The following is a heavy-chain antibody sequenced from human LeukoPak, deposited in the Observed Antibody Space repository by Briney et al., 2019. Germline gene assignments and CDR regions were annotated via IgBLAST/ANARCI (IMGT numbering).Heavy chain of an antibody. CDR2: INPNSGGT. V-gene: IGHV1-2*02. Sequence: ASVKVSCKASGYTFTGYYMHWVRPAPGQGLEWMGWINPNSGGTNYAQKFQGRVTMTRDTSISTAYMELSRLRSDDTAVYYCARLSDGWYVGGWFDPWGQGTLVTVSS. J-gene: IGHJ5*02. CDR1: GYTFTGYY. D-gene: IGHD6-19*01. CDR3: ARLSDGWYVGGWFDP.